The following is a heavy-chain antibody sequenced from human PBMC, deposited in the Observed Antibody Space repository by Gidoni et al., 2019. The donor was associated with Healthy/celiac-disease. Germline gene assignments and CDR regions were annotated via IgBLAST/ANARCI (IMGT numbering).Heavy chain of an antibody. J-gene: IGHJ6*02. Sequence: QVQLVESGGGVVQPGRSLRRSCAASGFTFSRYGMHWVRKAPGKGLEWVAVIWYDGSNKYYADSVKGRFTISRDNSKNTLYLQMNSLRAEDTAVYYCARDYDFWSGFSGMDVWGQGTTVTVSS. D-gene: IGHD3-3*01. CDR1: GFTFSRYG. CDR2: IWYDGSNK. V-gene: IGHV3-33*01. CDR3: ARDYDFWSGFSGMDV.